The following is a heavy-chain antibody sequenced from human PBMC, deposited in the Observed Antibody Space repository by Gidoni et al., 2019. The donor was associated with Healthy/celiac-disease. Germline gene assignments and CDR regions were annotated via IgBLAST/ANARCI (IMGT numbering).Heavy chain of an antibody. CDR2: INWNGGST. CDR3: AREIQGYSSSMPYAFDI. Sequence: AASGFTFDDYGMSWVRQAPGKGLEWVSGINWNGGSTGYADSVKGRFTISRDNAKNSLYLQMNSLRAEDTALYYCAREIQGYSSSMPYAFDIWGQGTMVTVSS. D-gene: IGHD6-13*01. CDR1: GFTFDDYG. J-gene: IGHJ3*02. V-gene: IGHV3-20*04.